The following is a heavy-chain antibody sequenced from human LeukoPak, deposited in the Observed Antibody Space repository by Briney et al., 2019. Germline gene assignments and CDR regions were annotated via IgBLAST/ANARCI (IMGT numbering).Heavy chain of an antibody. Sequence: PSETLSLTCTVSGGSISSYYWSWIRQPPGKGLEWIGYIYYSGSTNYNPSLRSRVTISLDTSKNQFSLKLSSVTAADTAVYYCARRAGEYTYGEFDYWGQGTLVTVSS. CDR3: ARRAGEYTYGEFDY. J-gene: IGHJ4*02. CDR1: GGSISSYY. CDR2: IYYSGST. V-gene: IGHV4-59*08. D-gene: IGHD5-18*01.